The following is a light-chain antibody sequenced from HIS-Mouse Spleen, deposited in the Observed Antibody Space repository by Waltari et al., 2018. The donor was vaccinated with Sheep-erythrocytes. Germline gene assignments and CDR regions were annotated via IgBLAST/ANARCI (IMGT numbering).Light chain of an antibody. Sequence: DIVMTQSPDSLAVSLGERATIHCQPSQSVLYSSNNKNYLAWYQQKPGQPPKLLIYWASTRESGVPDRFSGSGSGTDFTLTISSLQAEDVAVYYCQQYYSTLLTFGGGTKVEIK. J-gene: IGKJ4*01. CDR1: QSVLYSSNNKNY. V-gene: IGKV4-1*01. CDR2: WAS. CDR3: QQYYSTLLT.